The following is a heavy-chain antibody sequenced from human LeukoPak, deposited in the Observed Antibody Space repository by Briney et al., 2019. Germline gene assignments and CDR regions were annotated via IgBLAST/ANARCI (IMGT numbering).Heavy chain of an antibody. CDR2: INSDGSST. V-gene: IGHV3-74*01. J-gene: IGHJ4*02. CDR3: AGERSDMIDY. CDR1: GFTFSSYW. D-gene: IGHD3-16*01. Sequence: GGSLRLSCAASGFTFSSYWMHWGRQAPGKGGVWVSRINSDGSSTSYADSVKGRFTISRDNAKNTLYLQMSSLRAEDTAVYYCAGERSDMIDYWGQGTLVTVSS.